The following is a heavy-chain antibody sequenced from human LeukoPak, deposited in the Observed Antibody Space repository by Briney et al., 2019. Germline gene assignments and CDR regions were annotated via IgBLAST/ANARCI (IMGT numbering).Heavy chain of an antibody. V-gene: IGHV3-48*01. Sequence: PGGSLRLPCAASGFTFSSYSMNWVRQAPGKGLEWVSYISSSSSTIYYADSVKGRFTISRDNAKNSLYLQMNSPRAEDTAVYYCARGSAPDILATTAVDQWGQGTLVTVSS. D-gene: IGHD5-12*01. J-gene: IGHJ1*01. CDR3: ARGSAPDILATTAVDQ. CDR2: ISSSSSTI. CDR1: GFTFSSYS.